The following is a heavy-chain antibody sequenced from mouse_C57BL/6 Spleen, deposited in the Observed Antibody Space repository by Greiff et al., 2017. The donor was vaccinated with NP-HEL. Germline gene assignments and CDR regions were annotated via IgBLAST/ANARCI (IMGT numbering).Heavy chain of an antibody. D-gene: IGHD2-5*01. CDR2: IRNKANGYTT. CDR3: ARSAYYSNSYAMDY. V-gene: IGHV7-3*01. Sequence: EVQRVESGGGLVQPGGSLSLSCAASGFTFTDYYMSWVRQPPGKALEWLGFIRNKANGYTTEYSASVKGRFTISRDNSQSILYLQMNALRAEDSATYYCARSAYYSNSYAMDYWGQGTSVTVSS. CDR1: GFTFTDYY. J-gene: IGHJ4*01.